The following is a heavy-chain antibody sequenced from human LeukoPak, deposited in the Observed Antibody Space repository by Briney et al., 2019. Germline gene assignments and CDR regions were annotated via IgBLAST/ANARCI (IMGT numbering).Heavy chain of an antibody. CDR2: ISSSTGNT. Sequence: GGSPRLSCAASGFTVSAYSMSWVRQAPGKGPEWVSSISSSTGNTYYADSVEGRFTISRDNSKNTLYLQMNNLRAEDTALYYCAKNGYSGWLKGYFDHWGQGTLVTVSS. CDR3: AKNGYSGWLKGYFDH. D-gene: IGHD6-19*01. V-gene: IGHV3-23*01. J-gene: IGHJ1*01. CDR1: GFTVSAYS.